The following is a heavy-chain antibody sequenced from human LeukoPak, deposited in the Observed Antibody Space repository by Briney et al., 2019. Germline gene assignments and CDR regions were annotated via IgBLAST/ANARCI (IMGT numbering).Heavy chain of an antibody. CDR2: ISYDGNYK. Sequence: SGGSLRLSCAASGFTFSSYAMSWVRQAPGRGLEWVAVISYDGNYKYYADSVKGRFTISRDNSKNTLYLQMNSLRAEDTALYYCAKSMFNGYSSSWPLDYWGQGTLVTVSS. CDR1: GFTFSSYA. V-gene: IGHV3-30*18. CDR3: AKSMFNGYSSSWPLDY. D-gene: IGHD6-13*01. J-gene: IGHJ4*02.